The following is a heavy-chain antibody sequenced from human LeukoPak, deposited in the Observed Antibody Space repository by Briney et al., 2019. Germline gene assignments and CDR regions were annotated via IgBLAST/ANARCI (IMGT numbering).Heavy chain of an antibody. Sequence: PSETLSLTCTVSGGSIRSYYWSWIRQPAGKGLEWIGRIYTSGSTNYNPSLKSRVTMSVDTSKNQFSLELSSVTAADTAVYYCARVYFAFPDYYGMDVWGQGTTVTVSS. CDR2: IYTSGST. J-gene: IGHJ6*02. V-gene: IGHV4-4*07. D-gene: IGHD3-9*01. CDR3: ARVYFAFPDYYGMDV. CDR1: GGSIRSYY.